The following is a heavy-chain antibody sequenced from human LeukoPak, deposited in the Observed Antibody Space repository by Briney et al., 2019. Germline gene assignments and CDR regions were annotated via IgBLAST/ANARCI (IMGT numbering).Heavy chain of an antibody. J-gene: IGHJ6*02. CDR1: GYTLTELS. CDR2: FDPEDGET. D-gene: IGHD6-13*01. V-gene: IGHV1-24*01. CDR3: ATVGRQQLKYYYGMDV. Sequence: VASVKVSCKVSGYTLTELSMHWVRQAPGKGLEWMGGFDPEDGETIYAQKFQGRVTMTEDTSTDTAYMELSSLRSEDTAVYYYATVGRQQLKYYYGMDVWGQGTTVTVSS.